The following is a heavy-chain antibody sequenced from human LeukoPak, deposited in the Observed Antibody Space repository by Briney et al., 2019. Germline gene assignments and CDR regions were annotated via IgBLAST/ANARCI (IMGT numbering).Heavy chain of an antibody. J-gene: IGHJ5*02. D-gene: IGHD2-15*01. CDR1: GFTFSSYA. V-gene: IGHV3-30-3*01. Sequence: PGGSLRLSCAASGFTFSSYAMHWVRQAPGKGLEWVAVISYDGSNKYYADSVKGRFTISRDNSKNTLHLQMNSLRAEDTAVYYCAREVVVAATRCNWFDPWGQGTLVTVSS. CDR2: ISYDGSNK. CDR3: AREVVVAATRCNWFDP.